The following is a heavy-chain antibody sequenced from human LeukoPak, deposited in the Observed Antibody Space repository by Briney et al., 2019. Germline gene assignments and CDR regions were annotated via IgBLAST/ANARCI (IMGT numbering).Heavy chain of an antibody. Sequence: GGSLRLSCAASGFTFSGYEMNWVRQAPGKGLEWVSYISSSGDTVYYADSVKGRFTMSRDNAKNSLYLQMNSLRAEDTAVYYCARHNWFDPWGQGTLATVSS. CDR2: ISSSGDTV. V-gene: IGHV3-48*03. CDR3: ARHNWFDP. CDR1: GFTFSGYE. J-gene: IGHJ5*02.